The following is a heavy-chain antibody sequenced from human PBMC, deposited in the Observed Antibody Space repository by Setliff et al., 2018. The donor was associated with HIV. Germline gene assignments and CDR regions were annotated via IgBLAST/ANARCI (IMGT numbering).Heavy chain of an antibody. CDR3: ARVGSTYWYSIFRNYYYHMDV. Sequence: PSETLSLTCAVYGGSFSGNYWSWIRQSPGKGLEWIGEINHSGRTKYSPSLRSRVSISVDTSKTQFSLKLSSVTAADTAVYYCARVGSTYWYSIFRNYYYHMDVWGKGTTVTVSS. CDR2: INHSGRT. D-gene: IGHD2-15*01. J-gene: IGHJ6*03. CDR1: GGSFSGNY. V-gene: IGHV4-34*01.